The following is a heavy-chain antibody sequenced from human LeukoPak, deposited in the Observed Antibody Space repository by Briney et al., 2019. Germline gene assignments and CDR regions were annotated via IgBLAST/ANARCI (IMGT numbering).Heavy chain of an antibody. CDR2: ISYDGSNK. J-gene: IGHJ5*02. CDR1: GFTFSSYA. D-gene: IGHD3-3*01. V-gene: IGHV3-30-3*01. CDR3: ARDSRKNTIFGVAPGGWFDP. Sequence: GGSLRLSCAASGFTFSSYAMHWVRQAPGKGLEWVAVISYDGSNKYYADSVKGRFTISRDNSKNTLYLQMNSLRAEDTAVYYCARDSRKNTIFGVAPGGWFDPWGQGTLVTVSS.